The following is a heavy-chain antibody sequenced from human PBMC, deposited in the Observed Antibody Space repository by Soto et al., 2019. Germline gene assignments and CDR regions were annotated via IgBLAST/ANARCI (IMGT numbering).Heavy chain of an antibody. CDR1: GFTFSNAW. D-gene: IGHD3-10*01. CDR3: TTEGVYYGSGSYLAYYYYGMDV. CDR2: IKSKTDGGTT. V-gene: IGHV3-15*01. Sequence: GGSLRLSCAASGFTFSNAWMSWVRQAPGKGLEWVGRIKSKTDGGTTDYAAPVKDRFTISRDDSKNTLYLQMNSLKTEDTAVYYCTTEGVYYGSGSYLAYYYYGMDVWGQGTTVTVSS. J-gene: IGHJ6*02.